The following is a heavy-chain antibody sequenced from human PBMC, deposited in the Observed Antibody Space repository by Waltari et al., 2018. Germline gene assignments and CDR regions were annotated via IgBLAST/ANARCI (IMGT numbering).Heavy chain of an antibody. CDR1: GGTFSSYA. J-gene: IGHJ4*02. Sequence: QVQLVQSGAEVKKPGSSVKVSCKASGGTFSSYAISWVRQAPGQGLEWMGGVIPIFGTANYAPKFQGRVTITTDESTSTAYMELSSLRSEDTAVYYCARSRRGYSYAYYFDYWGQGTLVTVSS. CDR3: ARSRRGYSYAYYFDY. V-gene: IGHV1-69*05. CDR2: VIPIFGTA. D-gene: IGHD5-18*01.